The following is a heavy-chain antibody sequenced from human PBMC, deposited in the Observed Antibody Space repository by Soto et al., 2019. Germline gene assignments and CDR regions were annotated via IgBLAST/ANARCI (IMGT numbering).Heavy chain of an antibody. J-gene: IGHJ6*02. Sequence: SETLSLTCTVSGGSISSYDWSWIRQPPGKGLEWIGYISYSGNTNYNPSLKSRVTISADTSKNQLSLKLSSVTAADTAVYYCARDHVIRGLIRHYYGMDVWGHGSTVTVSS. CDR3: ARDHVIRGLIRHYYGMDV. D-gene: IGHD3-10*01. V-gene: IGHV4-59*01. CDR1: GGSISSYD. CDR2: ISYSGNT.